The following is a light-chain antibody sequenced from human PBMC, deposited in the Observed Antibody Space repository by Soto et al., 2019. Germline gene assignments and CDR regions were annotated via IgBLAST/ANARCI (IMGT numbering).Light chain of an antibody. CDR3: CSSAGGNSYG. V-gene: IGLV2-14*01. Sequence: QSVLTQPASVSGSPGQSITITCTGTSSDVGRYKSVSWYQQHPGKAPKLLIYEDRNRPSGVSNRFSGSKSGSTASLTLSVLHSEDEAVYYCCSSAGGNSYGFGTGTKLTVL. J-gene: IGLJ1*01. CDR1: SSDVGRYKS. CDR2: EDR.